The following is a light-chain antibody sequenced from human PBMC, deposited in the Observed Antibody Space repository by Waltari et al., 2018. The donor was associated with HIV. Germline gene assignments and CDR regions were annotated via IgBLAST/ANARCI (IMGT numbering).Light chain of an antibody. CDR3: SSYAGSNNVV. Sequence: QSALTQPPSASGSPGQSVTISCTGTSSDVGAYNSVSWYQQHPGKAPKLLISEVTKRPSGVPDRFSGSKSGNTASLTVSGLQAEDEADFYCSSYAGSNNVVFGGGTKLTVL. J-gene: IGLJ2*01. CDR1: SSDVGAYNS. CDR2: EVT. V-gene: IGLV2-8*01.